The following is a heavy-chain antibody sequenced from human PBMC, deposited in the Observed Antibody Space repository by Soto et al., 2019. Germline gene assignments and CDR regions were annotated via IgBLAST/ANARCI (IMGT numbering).Heavy chain of an antibody. V-gene: IGHV4-39*03. J-gene: IGHJ4*02. CDR1: GGSISSSSYY. D-gene: IGHD5-18*01. CDR2: IYYSGSN. Sequence: QLQLQESGPGLVKPSETLSLTCTVSGGSISSSSYYWGWLRQPPGQGLEWIGSIYYSGSNYYNPSLQRQVNVHDDTLKNQVPLKRSSVTAQHTALEYGGVFSGDGDTHFRQWGQGTLVTVSS. CDR3: GVFSGDGDTHFRQ.